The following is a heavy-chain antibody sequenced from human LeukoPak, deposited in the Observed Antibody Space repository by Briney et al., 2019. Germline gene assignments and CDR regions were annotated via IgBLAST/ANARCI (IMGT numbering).Heavy chain of an antibody. D-gene: IGHD6-19*01. CDR2: FDPEDGET. J-gene: IGHJ5*02. CDR1: GYTLTELS. CDR3: ATAVADFTWFDP. Sequence: GASVKVSCKVSGYTLTELSMHWVRQAPGKGLEWMGGFDPEDGETIYAQKFQGRVTMTEDTSTDTAYMELSSLRSEDTAVYYCATAVADFTWFDPWGQGTLVTVSS. V-gene: IGHV1-24*01.